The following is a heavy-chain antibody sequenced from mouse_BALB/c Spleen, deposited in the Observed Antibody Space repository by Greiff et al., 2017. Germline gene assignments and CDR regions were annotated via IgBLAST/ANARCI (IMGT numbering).Heavy chain of an antibody. V-gene: IGHV2-9*02. Sequence: VQLVESGPGLVAPSQSLYITCTVSGFSLTSYGVHWVRQPPGKGLEWLGVIWAGGSTNYNSALMSRLSISKDNSKSQVFLKMNSLQTDDTAMYYCASFYYDDAMDYWGQGTSVTVSS. CDR2: IWAGGST. J-gene: IGHJ4*01. CDR3: ASFYYDDAMDY. D-gene: IGHD2-4*01. CDR1: GFSLTSYG.